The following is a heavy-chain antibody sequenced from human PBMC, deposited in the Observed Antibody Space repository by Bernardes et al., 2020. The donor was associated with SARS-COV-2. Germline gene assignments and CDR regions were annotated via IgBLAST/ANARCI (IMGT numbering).Heavy chain of an antibody. J-gene: IGHJ4*02. Sequence: RGSLRLSCAASEITFSNYWMPWVRQAPAKGLIWVSLISAEATGITYADSVKGRFTISRDNAKNTLYLQMNSLRVEDTGVYYCAGTSTTCGDYWGQGTLVTVSS. D-gene: IGHD2-2*01. V-gene: IGHV3-74*03. CDR3: AGTSTTCGDY. CDR2: ISAEATGI. CDR1: EITFSNYW.